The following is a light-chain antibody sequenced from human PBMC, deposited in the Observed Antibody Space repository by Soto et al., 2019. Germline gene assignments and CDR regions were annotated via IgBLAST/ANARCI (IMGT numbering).Light chain of an antibody. V-gene: IGLV2-8*01. CDR3: TSYAGSINWV. J-gene: IGLJ3*02. CDR1: SSDVGGYNY. CDR2: EVS. Sequence: QSALTQPPSASGSPGQSVTISCTGTSSDVGGYNYVSCYQQHPGKAPKLMIFEVSKRPSGVPDRFSGSKSRNTASLTVSGLQAYDEADYYCTSYAGSINWVFGGGTKVTLL.